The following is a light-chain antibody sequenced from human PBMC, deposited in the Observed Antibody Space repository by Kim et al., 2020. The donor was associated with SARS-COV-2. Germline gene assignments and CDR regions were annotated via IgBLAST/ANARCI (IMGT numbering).Light chain of an antibody. V-gene: IGLV2-14*03. CDR3: SSYTSSSTYV. CDR2: DVS. CDR1: SSDVGAYNY. Sequence: GQSITISCTGTSSDVGAYNYVSWYQQHPGKAPKLMIYDVSNRPSGVSYRFSGSKSGNTASLTISGLQAEDEADYYCSSYTSSSTYVFGTGTKVTVL. J-gene: IGLJ1*01.